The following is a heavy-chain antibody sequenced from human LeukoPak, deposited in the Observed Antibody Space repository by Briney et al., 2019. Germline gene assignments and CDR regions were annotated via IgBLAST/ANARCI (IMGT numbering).Heavy chain of an antibody. CDR3: AKDFPETMTTVGPDPGF. CDR1: GFTFSSYA. Sequence: GGSLRLSCAASGFTFSSYAMSWVRQAPGKGLEWVSAISGSGGSTYYADSVKGRFTISRDNSKNTLYLQMNSLRAEDTAVYYCAKDFPETMTTVGPDPGFWGQGTLVTVSS. V-gene: IGHV3-23*01. J-gene: IGHJ4*02. CDR2: ISGSGGST. D-gene: IGHD4-23*01.